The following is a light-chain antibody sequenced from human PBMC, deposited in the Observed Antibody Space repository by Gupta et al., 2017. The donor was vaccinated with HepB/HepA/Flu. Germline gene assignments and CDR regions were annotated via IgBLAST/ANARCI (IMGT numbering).Light chain of an antibody. Sequence: QSVLTQPPSVPGAPGQRVTISCTGRSSNIGAGYDVHWYQQLPGTAPKLLIYGNSNRPSGVPDRFSGSKSGTSASLAITGLQAEDEADYYCQSYDSSLSGSNVVFGGGTKLTVL. CDR2: GNS. CDR1: SSNIGAGYD. CDR3: QSYDSSLSGSNVV. J-gene: IGLJ2*01. V-gene: IGLV1-40*01.